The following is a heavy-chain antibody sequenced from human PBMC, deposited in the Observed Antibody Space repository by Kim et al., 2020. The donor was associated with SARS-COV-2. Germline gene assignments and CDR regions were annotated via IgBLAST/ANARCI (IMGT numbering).Heavy chain of an antibody. Sequence: SETLSLTCTVSGASISSSDYHWDWIRQPPGEGLEWIGSVFYSGNTYYSPSLRSRVTISLEASNNQFSLRLNSVTAADTAVYFCARLRGMTTATMERWYDYWGQGTLVSLAS. CDR3: ARLRGMTTATMERWYDY. CDR1: GASISSSDYH. D-gene: IGHD4-17*01. V-gene: IGHV4-39*01. CDR2: VFYSGNT. J-gene: IGHJ4*02.